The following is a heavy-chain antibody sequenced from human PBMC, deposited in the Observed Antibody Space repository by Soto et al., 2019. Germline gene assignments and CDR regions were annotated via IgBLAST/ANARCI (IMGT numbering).Heavy chain of an antibody. J-gene: IGHJ4*02. V-gene: IGHV3-30-3*01. CDR2: ISYDGNNK. CDR3: ARFRSERPFDY. Sequence: GGSLRLSCAASGLTFSRYTMHWVRQAPGKGLECVAVISYDGNNKYYADSVKGRFTISRDNSKNTLSLQMNSLRPEDTAVYYCARFRSERPFDYWGQGTLVTVSS. CDR1: GLTFSRYT.